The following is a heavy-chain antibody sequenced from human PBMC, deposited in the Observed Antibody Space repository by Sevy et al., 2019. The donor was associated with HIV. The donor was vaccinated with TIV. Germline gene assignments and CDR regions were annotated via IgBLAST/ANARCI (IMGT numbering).Heavy chain of an antibody. J-gene: IGHJ4*02. D-gene: IGHD2-2*01. Sequence: ASVKVSCKASGYRFSDYSIIWVRQAPGQGLEWMGRIKPNSGGTNYPQKFQGRVTMTRDTSISTACMELSRLTSDDTAVYYCARGVMIPAEGHFEYWGQGTLVTVSS. V-gene: IGHV1-2*06. CDR1: GYRFSDYS. CDR2: IKPNSGGT. CDR3: ARGVMIPAEGHFEY.